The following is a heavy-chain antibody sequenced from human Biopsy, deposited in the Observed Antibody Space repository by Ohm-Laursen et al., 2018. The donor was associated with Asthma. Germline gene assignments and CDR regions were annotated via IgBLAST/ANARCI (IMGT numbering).Heavy chain of an antibody. V-gene: IGHV4-59*01. CDR1: GVSIRSYY. D-gene: IGHD2-15*01. CDR2: IHYSGST. CDR3: AGFCSGGNCPDH. Sequence: SETLSLTCTVSGVSIRSYYWTWIRQPPGKGLEWIGNIHYSGSTNSNPSLKSRVTISVDTSKKQIPLRLSSVIAADTAVYYCAGFCSGGNCPDHWGQGTLVTVSS. J-gene: IGHJ4*02.